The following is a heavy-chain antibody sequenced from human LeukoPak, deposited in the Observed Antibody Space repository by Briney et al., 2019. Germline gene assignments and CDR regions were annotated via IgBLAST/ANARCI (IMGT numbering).Heavy chain of an antibody. Sequence: GGSLRLSCAASEFTFSSYSMNWVRQAPGKGLEWVGRIRSNSDGGTIDYAAPVKGRFTLSRDDSKTTLYLQMNSLQTVDTAVYYCATDFYDSTWGQGTLVTVSS. CDR3: ATDFYDST. V-gene: IGHV3-15*07. CDR2: IRSNSDGGTI. D-gene: IGHD3-22*01. CDR1: EFTFSSYS. J-gene: IGHJ5*02.